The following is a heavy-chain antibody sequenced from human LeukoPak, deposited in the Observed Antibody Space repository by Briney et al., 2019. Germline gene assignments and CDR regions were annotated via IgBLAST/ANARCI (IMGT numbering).Heavy chain of an antibody. J-gene: IGHJ4*02. CDR2: ISYDGSNK. D-gene: IGHD3-10*01. V-gene: IGHV3-30-3*01. CDR1: GFTFSSYA. CDR3: ARDYYGSGSYGYFDY. Sequence: GGSLRLSCAASGFTFSSYAMHWVRQAPGKGLEWVAVISYDGSNKYYADSVKGRFTISRDNSKNTLYLQMNSLRVEDTAVYYCARDYYGSGSYGYFDYWGQGTLVTVSS.